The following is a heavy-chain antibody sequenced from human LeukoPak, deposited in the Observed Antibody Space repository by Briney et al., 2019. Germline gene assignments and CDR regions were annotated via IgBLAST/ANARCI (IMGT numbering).Heavy chain of an antibody. D-gene: IGHD3-22*01. CDR1: GGSISSYY. J-gene: IGHJ4*02. V-gene: IGHV4-59*01. CDR2: IYYSGST. CDR3: ARVATTMIVDY. Sequence: SQTLSLTCTVSGGSISSYYWSWIRQPPGKGLEWIGYIYYSGSTNYNPSLKSRVTISVDTSKNQFSLKLSSVTAADTAVYYCARVATTMIVDYWGQGTLVTVSS.